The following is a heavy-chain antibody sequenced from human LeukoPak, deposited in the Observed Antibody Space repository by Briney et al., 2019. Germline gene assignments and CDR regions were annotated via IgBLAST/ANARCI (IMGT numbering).Heavy chain of an antibody. J-gene: IGHJ5*02. CDR1: GGSISSYY. CDR3: ARQIRYSSSWYSVNWFDT. CDR2: IYTSGTI. V-gene: IGHV4-4*07. Sequence: SETLSLTCTVSGGSISSYYWSWIRQPAGTALEWIGRIYTSGTITYNPSLKSRVTMSVDTSKNQFSLKLSSVTAADTAVYYCARQIRYSSSWYSVNWFDTWGQGTLVTVSS. D-gene: IGHD6-13*01.